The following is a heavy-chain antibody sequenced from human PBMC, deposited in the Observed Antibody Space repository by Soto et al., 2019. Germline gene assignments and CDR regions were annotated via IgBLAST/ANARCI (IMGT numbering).Heavy chain of an antibody. V-gene: IGHV4-59*01. CDR1: GGSISSYY. CDR3: AREGIGEALGVLL. CDR2: IYYSGST. D-gene: IGHD3-10*01. J-gene: IGHJ4*02. Sequence: SETLSLTCPGSGGSISSYYLSWIRQPPGKGLEWIGYIYYSGSTNYNPSLKSRVTISVDTSKNQFSLKLSSVTAADTAVYYCAREGIGEALGVLLWGQGTLVTVSS.